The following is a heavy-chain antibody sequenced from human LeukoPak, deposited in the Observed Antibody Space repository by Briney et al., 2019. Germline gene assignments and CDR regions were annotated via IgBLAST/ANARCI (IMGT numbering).Heavy chain of an antibody. CDR1: GYSFTSYW. Sequence: GESLRISCKGSGYSFTSYWISWVRQMPGKGLEWMGRIDPSDSYTNYSPSFQGHVTISADKSISTAYLQWSSLKASDTAMYYCARLSVSYDILIGDWFDPWGQGTLVTVSP. CDR2: IDPSDSYT. D-gene: IGHD3-9*01. V-gene: IGHV5-10-1*01. J-gene: IGHJ5*02. CDR3: ARLSVSYDILIGDWFDP.